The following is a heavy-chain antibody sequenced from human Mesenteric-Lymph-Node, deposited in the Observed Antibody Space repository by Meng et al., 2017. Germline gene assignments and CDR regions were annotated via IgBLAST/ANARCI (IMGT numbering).Heavy chain of an antibody. V-gene: IGHV3-74*01. Sequence: GESLKISCAASGFSLSSYWMHWVRQAPGKGLVWVSHINSDGSSLRYADSVKGRFTISRDNSKNTLYLQMNSLRPEDTAMYYCARRTTSGAFDIWGQGTMVTVSS. D-gene: IGHD6-19*01. CDR2: INSDGSSL. CDR1: GFSLSSYW. CDR3: ARRTTSGAFDI. J-gene: IGHJ3*02.